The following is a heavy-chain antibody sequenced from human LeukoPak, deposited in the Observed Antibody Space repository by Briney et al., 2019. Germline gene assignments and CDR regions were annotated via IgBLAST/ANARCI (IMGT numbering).Heavy chain of an antibody. J-gene: IGHJ3*02. CDR3: ARGSLWFGEGPGAFDI. V-gene: IGHV3-20*01. Sequence: RTGGSLRLSCAASGFTFDDYAMHWVRQAPGKGLEWVSGINWNGGSTGYAYSVKGRFTISRDNAKNSLYLQMNSLRAEDTALYHCARGSLWFGEGPGAFDIWGQGTMVTVSS. CDR2: INWNGGST. CDR1: GFTFDDYA. D-gene: IGHD3-10*01.